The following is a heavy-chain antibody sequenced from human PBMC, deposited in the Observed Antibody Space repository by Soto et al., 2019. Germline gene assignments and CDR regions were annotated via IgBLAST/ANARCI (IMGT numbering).Heavy chain of an antibody. CDR2: IYYSGST. D-gene: IGHD6-19*01. J-gene: IGHJ5*02. Sequence: SETLSLTCTVSGGSISSYYWSWIRQPPGKGLEWIGYIYYSGSTYYNPSLKSRVTISVDTSKNQFSLKLSSVTAADTAVYYCARHPSSIAVAVSWGQGTLVTVSS. V-gene: IGHV4-59*04. CDR3: ARHPSSIAVAVS. CDR1: GGSISSYY.